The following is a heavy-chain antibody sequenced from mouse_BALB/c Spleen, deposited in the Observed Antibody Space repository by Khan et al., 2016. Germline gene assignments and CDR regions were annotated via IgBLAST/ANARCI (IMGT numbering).Heavy chain of an antibody. CDR2: INYSGGA. J-gene: IGHJ3*01. D-gene: IGHD6-2*01. V-gene: IGHV3-2*02. Sequence: EVQLQVSGPGLVKPSQSLSLTCTVTGYSITSDYAWNWFRQFPGNKLEWMGYINYSGGASYNPSLKSRISITRDTSKNQFFMQLNSVTPEDTATXDCACAYSFCAWFAYGSQGTLVTVST. CDR3: ACAYSFCAWFAY. CDR1: GYSITSDYA.